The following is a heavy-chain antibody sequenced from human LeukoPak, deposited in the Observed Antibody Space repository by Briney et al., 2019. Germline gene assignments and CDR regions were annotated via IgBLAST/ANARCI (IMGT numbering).Heavy chain of an antibody. CDR3: AKGSKEVLFTRDHYMDV. CDR1: GFTFSSYG. Sequence: GGSLRLSCAASGFTFSSYGMHWVRQAPGKGLEWVAFIRYDGSNKYYADSVKGRFTISRDNSKNTLYLQMNSLRAEDTAVYYCAKGSKEVLFTRDHYMDVWGKGTTATISS. V-gene: IGHV3-30*02. J-gene: IGHJ6*03. CDR2: IRYDGSNK. D-gene: IGHD3-3*01.